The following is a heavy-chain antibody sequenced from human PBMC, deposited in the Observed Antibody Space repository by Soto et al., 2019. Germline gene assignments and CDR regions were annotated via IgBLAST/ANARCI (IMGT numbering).Heavy chain of an antibody. CDR1: GFTFSSYS. D-gene: IGHD6-6*01. CDR3: ARIIAARGTYYGMDV. V-gene: IGHV3-21*01. J-gene: IGHJ6*01. CDR2: ISSSSSYI. Sequence: PGGSLRLSCAASGFTFSSYSMNWGRQAPGKGLEWVSSISSSSSYIYYADSVKGRFTISRDNAKNSLYLQMNSLRAEDTAVYYCARIIAARGTYYGMDVWGQGTTVTVSS.